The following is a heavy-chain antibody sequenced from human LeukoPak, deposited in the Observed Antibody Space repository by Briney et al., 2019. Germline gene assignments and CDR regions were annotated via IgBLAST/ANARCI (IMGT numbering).Heavy chain of an antibody. D-gene: IGHD3-10*01. CDR1: GYSIRNGYN. V-gene: IGHV4-38-2*02. J-gene: IGHJ6*03. CDR3: ARGGTSHYYGSGAYYMDV. CDR2: IYQSGST. Sequence: KPSETLSLTCTVSGYSIRNGYNWGWIRLSPGKGLEWLGSIYQSGSTYDNPSLKSRVTLSIDTSKNQFSLKLTAVTAADTAVYYCARGGTSHYYGSGAYYMDVWGKGTTVTISS.